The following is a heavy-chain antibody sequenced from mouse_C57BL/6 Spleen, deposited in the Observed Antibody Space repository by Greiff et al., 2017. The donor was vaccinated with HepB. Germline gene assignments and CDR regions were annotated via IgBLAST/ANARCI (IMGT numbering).Heavy chain of an antibody. D-gene: IGHD2-1*01. CDR1: GYTFTSYG. J-gene: IGHJ4*01. Sequence: QVQLKESGAELARPGASVKLSCKASGYTFTSYGISWVKQRTGQGLEWIGEIYPRSGNTYYNEKFKGKATLTADKSSSTAYMELRSLTSEDSAVYFCARGGGNPAMDYWGQGTSVTVSS. CDR2: IYPRSGNT. V-gene: IGHV1-81*01. CDR3: ARGGGNPAMDY.